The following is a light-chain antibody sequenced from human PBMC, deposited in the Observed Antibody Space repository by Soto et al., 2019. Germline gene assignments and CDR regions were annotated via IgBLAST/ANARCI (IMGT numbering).Light chain of an antibody. Sequence: QAVVTQEPSLTVSPGGTVTLTCGSSTGAVTSGHYPYWFQQKPGQAPRTLIYDTSNKNSWTPARFSGSLLGGKAALTLSGAQPEDEAEYYCLLSYSGARQVLGGGTKLTVL. CDR3: LLSYSGARQV. CDR2: DTS. CDR1: TGAVTSGHY. J-gene: IGLJ2*01. V-gene: IGLV7-46*01.